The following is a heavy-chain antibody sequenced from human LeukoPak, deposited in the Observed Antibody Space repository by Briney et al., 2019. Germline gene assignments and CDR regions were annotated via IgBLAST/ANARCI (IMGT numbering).Heavy chain of an antibody. CDR1: GFTFSSYS. CDR3: ARDKGGYCSSTSCHLFDP. D-gene: IGHD2-2*01. J-gene: IGHJ5*02. CDR2: ISSSSSYI. Sequence: GGSLRLSFAASGFTFSSYSMNWVRQAPGKGLEWVSSISSSSSYIYYADSVKGRFTISRDNAKNSLYLQMNSLRAEDTAVYYCARDKGGYCSSTSCHLFDPWGQGTLVTVSS. V-gene: IGHV3-21*01.